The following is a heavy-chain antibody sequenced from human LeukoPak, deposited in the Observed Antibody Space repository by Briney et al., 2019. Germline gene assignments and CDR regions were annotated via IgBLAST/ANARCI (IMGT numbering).Heavy chain of an antibody. CDR2: INHSGST. V-gene: IGHV4-34*01. Sequence: PSETLSLTCTVSGGSISSYYWSWIRQPPGKGLEWIGEINHSGSTNYNPSLKSRVTISVDTSKNQFSLKLSSVTAADTAAYYCARRYYYGSSNDYWGQGTLVTVSS. CDR3: ARRYYYGSSNDY. D-gene: IGHD3-10*01. CDR1: GGSISSYY. J-gene: IGHJ4*02.